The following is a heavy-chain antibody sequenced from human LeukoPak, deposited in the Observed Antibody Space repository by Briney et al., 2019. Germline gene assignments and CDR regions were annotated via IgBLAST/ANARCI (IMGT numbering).Heavy chain of an antibody. D-gene: IGHD1-26*01. V-gene: IGHV1-2*02. J-gene: IGHJ4*02. CDR3: ARYRAIGYYFDY. Sequence: ASVKVSCKASGYTFTGYYMHWVRQAPGQGLEWMGWINPNSGGTNYAQKFQGRVTMTRDTSISTAYMELSRLRSDDTAVYYCARYRAIGYYFDYWGQGTLVTVSS. CDR2: INPNSGGT. CDR1: GYTFTGYY.